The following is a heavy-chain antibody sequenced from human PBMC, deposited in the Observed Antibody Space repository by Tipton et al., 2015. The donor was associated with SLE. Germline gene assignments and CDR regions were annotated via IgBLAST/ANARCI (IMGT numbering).Heavy chain of an antibody. Sequence: QSGAEVKKPGSSVKVSCKASGGTFSSYTISWVRQAPGQGLEWMGRIIPILGIANYAQKFQGRVTITADKSTSTAYMELSSLRSEDSAVYYCAREVTTVTHNWFDPWGQGTLVTVSS. CDR3: AREVTTVTHNWFDP. J-gene: IGHJ5*02. V-gene: IGHV1-69*04. D-gene: IGHD4-11*01. CDR1: GGTFSSYT. CDR2: IIPILGIA.